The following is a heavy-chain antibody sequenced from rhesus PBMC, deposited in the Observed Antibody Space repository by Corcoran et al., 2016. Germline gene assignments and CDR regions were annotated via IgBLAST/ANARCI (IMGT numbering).Heavy chain of an antibody. J-gene: IGHJ3*01. D-gene: IGHD2-21*01. V-gene: IGHV4-169*02. Sequence: QLQLQESGPGLVKPSETLSVTCAVSGGSISSSYWSWIRQAPGKGLEWTGYIYGSGSSTNYNPSLKSRVTLSVDTSKNQLSLKLSSVTTADTAVYYCARDCTGSGCLDAFDFWGQGLRVTVSS. CDR1: GGSISSSY. CDR3: ARDCTGSGCLDAFDF. CDR2: IYGSGSST.